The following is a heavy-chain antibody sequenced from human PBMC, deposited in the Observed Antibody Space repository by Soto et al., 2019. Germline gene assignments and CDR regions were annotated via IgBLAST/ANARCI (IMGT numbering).Heavy chain of an antibody. J-gene: IGHJ4*02. CDR1: GYTFTGYY. Sequence: ASVKVSCKASGYTFTGYYMHWVRQAPGQGLEWMGWINPNSGGTNYAQKFQGWVTMTRDTSISTAYMELSRLRSDDTAVYYCARDPSYDILTGNPRFDYWGQGTLVTVSS. CDR2: INPNSGGT. V-gene: IGHV1-2*04. D-gene: IGHD3-9*01. CDR3: ARDPSYDILTGNPRFDY.